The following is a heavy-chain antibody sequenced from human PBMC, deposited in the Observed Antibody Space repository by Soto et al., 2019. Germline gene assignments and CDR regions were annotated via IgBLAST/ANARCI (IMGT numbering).Heavy chain of an antibody. D-gene: IGHD3-10*01. CDR1: GFTFSSHD. Sequence: EVQLVESGGGLVQPGGSLRLSCAASGFTFSSHDMHWVRQVTGKGLEWVSGIDSAGDAKYPASVKGRFTISRENAKNSLHLKMNRLRAGDTAVYYCARGGIWGVSWNWFDTWGQGTLVTVSS. J-gene: IGHJ5*02. V-gene: IGHV3-13*01. CDR3: ARGGIWGVSWNWFDT. CDR2: IDSAGDA.